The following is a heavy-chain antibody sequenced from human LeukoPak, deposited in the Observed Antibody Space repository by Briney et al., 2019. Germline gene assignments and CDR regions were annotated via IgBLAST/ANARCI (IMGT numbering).Heavy chain of an antibody. CDR1: GDSVSSNSAA. CDR3: AKGRWALFDC. Sequence: SQTLSLTCAISGDSVSSNSAAWNWIRQSPSGGLEWLGRTYYRSKWYTYYAVSVKGRITINSDTSKNQFSLQLNSVTPEDTAVYYCAKGRWALFDCWGQGTLVIVSS. CDR2: TYYRSKWYT. D-gene: IGHD3-10*01. J-gene: IGHJ4*02. V-gene: IGHV6-1*01.